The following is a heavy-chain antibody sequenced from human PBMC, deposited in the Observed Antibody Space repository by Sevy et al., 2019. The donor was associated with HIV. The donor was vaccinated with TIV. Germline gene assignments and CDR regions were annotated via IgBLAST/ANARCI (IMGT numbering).Heavy chain of an antibody. CDR3: ARHVLLGSKYDYWSGRYGSGSYYFDY. D-gene: IGHD3-3*01. Sequence: SETLSLTCSVSGGSIRSYDYYWGWIRQPPGRGLEWIGIVSYSGNTYSTPSLKSRVSMSVDTSKNQFSLKLTSVTVAATAVYYCARHVLLGSKYDYWSGRYGSGSYYFDYWGQGTLVTVSS. CDR1: GGSIRSYDYY. CDR2: VSYSGNT. V-gene: IGHV4-39*01. J-gene: IGHJ4*02.